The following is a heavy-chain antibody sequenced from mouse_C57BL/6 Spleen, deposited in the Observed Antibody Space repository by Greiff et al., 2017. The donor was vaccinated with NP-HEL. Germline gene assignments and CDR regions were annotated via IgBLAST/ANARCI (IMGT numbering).Heavy chain of an antibody. CDR3: ARGITNARDD. V-gene: IGHV1-9*01. D-gene: IGHD1-1*01. CDR1: GYTFTGYW. Sequence: QVQLQQSGAELMKPGASVKLSCKATGYTFTGYWLEWVKQRPGHGLEWIGEILPGSGRTNYNEKFKGKATLTAETSSNTAYMQLSSLTTEDSAIYYFARGITNARDDWGKGTSVTVSS. CDR2: ILPGSGRT. J-gene: IGHJ4*01.